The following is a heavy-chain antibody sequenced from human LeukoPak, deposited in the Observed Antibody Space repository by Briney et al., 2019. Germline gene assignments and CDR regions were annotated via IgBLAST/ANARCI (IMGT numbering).Heavy chain of an antibody. CDR2: FTFGGSDT. CDR3: GRDGMRSTPFDH. Sequence: TGGSLRLSCAASGFTFGSYWMNWGRQAPGKGLGWVAQFTFGGSDTSYADSVKGRFTISRDNAKNTLYLEMNSLRGEDTAVYYCGRDGMRSTPFDHWGQGTLVTVSS. J-gene: IGHJ4*02. D-gene: IGHD2-15*01. V-gene: IGHV3-74*01. CDR1: GFTFGSYW.